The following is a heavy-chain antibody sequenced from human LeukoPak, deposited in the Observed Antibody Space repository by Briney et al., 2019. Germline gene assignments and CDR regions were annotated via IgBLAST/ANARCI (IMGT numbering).Heavy chain of an antibody. CDR3: ARGGDCTNATCYALSSFDR. CDR2: ISSRGTSV. Sequence: PGGSLRLSCAASGFSFSTFGMNWVRQAPGKGLEWISYISSRGTSVFYADSVKGRLTVSRDNDKNSLHLQMNSLRVEDTAVYYCARGGDCTNATCYALSSFDRWGQGTPVAVSS. V-gene: IGHV3-48*01. D-gene: IGHD2-2*01. J-gene: IGHJ4*02. CDR1: GFSFSTFG.